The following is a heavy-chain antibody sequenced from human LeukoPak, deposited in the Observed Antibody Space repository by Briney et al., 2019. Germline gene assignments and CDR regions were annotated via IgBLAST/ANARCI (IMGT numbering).Heavy chain of an antibody. CDR1: GFTVSSNY. Sequence: GGSLRLSCAASGFTVSSNYMSWVRQAPGKGLEWVSVIYSGGSTYYADSVKGRFTVSRDNSKNTLYLQMNSLRAEDTAVYYCARASSTSAFSGMDVWGKGTTVTVSS. V-gene: IGHV3-53*01. CDR2: IYSGGST. J-gene: IGHJ6*04. CDR3: ARASSTSAFSGMDV. D-gene: IGHD2-2*01.